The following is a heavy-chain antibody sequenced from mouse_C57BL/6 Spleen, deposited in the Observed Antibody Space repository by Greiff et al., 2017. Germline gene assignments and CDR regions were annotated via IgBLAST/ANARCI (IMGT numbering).Heavy chain of an antibody. CDR1: GYTFTDHT. CDR2: IYPRDGST. D-gene: IGHD2-1*01. J-gene: IGHJ1*03. Sequence: VQLQESDAELVKPGASVKISCKVSGYTFTDHTIHWMKQRPEQGLEWIGYIYPRDGSTKYNEKFKGKATLTADKSSSTAYMQLNSLTSEDSAVYFCARNRRYGNYGYWYFDVWGTGTTVTVSS. CDR3: ARNRRYGNYGYWYFDV. V-gene: IGHV1-78*01.